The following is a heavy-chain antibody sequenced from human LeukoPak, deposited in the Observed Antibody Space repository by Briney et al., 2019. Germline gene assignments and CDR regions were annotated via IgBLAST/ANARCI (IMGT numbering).Heavy chain of an antibody. CDR2: IYYSGST. CDR1: GGSISSGAYY. D-gene: IGHD3-16*01. J-gene: IGHJ6*02. V-gene: IGHV4-31*03. Sequence: TQCLTCTVSGGSISSGAYYWSWIRQHPGKGLEWIGYIYYSGSTYYNQSLKGRVTMSVDTSKNHFSLKLTSATAADTAVYFCARHYDYVKGYFNGMDVWGQGTTGAVSS. CDR3: ARHYDYVKGYFNGMDV.